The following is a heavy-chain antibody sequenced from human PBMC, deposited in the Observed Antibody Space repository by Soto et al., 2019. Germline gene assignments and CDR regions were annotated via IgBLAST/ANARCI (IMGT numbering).Heavy chain of an antibody. Sequence: QVQLVQSGAEVKKPGASVKVSCKASGYTFTGYYLHWVRQAPGQGLEWMGWINPNSGGTNYPQKFQGWVTMTRDTSISTAYMELRRLRSDDTAVYYCARGAFYYDSGDPTAFDSWGQGTRVTVSS. J-gene: IGHJ4*02. D-gene: IGHD3-22*01. CDR1: GYTFTGYY. CDR2: INPNSGGT. V-gene: IGHV1-2*04. CDR3: ARGAFYYDSGDPTAFDS.